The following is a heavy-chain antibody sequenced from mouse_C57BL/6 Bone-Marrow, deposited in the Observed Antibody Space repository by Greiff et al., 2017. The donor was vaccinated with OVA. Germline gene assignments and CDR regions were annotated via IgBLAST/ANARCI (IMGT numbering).Heavy chain of an antibody. Sequence: EVKLVESGGGLVKPGGSLKLSCAASGFTFSSYAMSWVRQTPEKRLEWVATISDGGSYTSYPDNVKGRFTIARDNAKNNLYLQMSHLKSEDTAMYYCARDRGFAYWGQGTLVTVSA. CDR1: GFTFSSYA. D-gene: IGHD3-3*01. CDR3: ARDRGFAY. J-gene: IGHJ3*01. V-gene: IGHV5-4*01. CDR2: ISDGGSYT.